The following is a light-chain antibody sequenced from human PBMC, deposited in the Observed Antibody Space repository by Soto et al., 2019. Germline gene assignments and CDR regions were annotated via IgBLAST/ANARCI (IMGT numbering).Light chain of an antibody. CDR2: EVS. Sequence: QSALTQPPSASGSPGQSVTISFTGSSSDVGGYNYVSWYQQHPGKAPKLLIYEVSKRPSGAPDRFSGSKSGNTASLTISGLQAEDEADYYCSSYAGSPFVVFGTGTKVTV. V-gene: IGLV2-8*01. CDR1: SSDVGGYNY. CDR3: SSYAGSPFVV. J-gene: IGLJ1*01.